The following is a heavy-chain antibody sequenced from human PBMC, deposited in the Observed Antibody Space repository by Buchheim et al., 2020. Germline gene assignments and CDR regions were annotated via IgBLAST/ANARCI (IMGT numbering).Heavy chain of an antibody. J-gene: IGHJ6*02. CDR2: ISYDGSNK. V-gene: IGHV3-30*18. CDR3: AKDLDYSNYYYYYGMDV. Sequence: QVQLVESGGGVVQPGRSLRLSCAASGFTFSSYGMHWVRQAPGKGLEWVAVISYDGSNKYYADSVKGRFTISRDNSKNTLYLQMNSLRAEDTAVYYCAKDLDYSNYYYYYGMDVWGQGTT. D-gene: IGHD4-11*01. CDR1: GFTFSSYG.